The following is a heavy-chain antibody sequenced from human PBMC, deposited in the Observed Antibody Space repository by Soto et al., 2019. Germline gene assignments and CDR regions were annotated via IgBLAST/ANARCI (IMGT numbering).Heavy chain of an antibody. V-gene: IGHV3-15*07. CDR1: GFKLSNAW. D-gene: IGHD3-3*01. J-gene: IGHJ4*02. CDR2: IKSKTDGGTT. CDR3: TTDYISQDYDFWSGYYTGSSMPD. Sequence: GSVSLSCAACGFKLSNAWMNWVRQAPGKGLEWVGRIKSKTDGGTTDYAAPVKGRFTISRDDSKNTLYLQMNSLKTEDTAVYYCTTDYISQDYDFWSGYYTGSSMPDWGQGTLVTVSS.